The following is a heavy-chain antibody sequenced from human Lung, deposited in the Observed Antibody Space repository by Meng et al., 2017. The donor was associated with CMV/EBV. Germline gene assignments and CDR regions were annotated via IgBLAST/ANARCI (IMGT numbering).Heavy chain of an antibody. D-gene: IGHD5-18*01. V-gene: IGHV5-51*01. J-gene: IGHJ6*03. CDR2: IYPGDSDT. CDR3: ARQDSYTNYYFAL. Sequence: GEXXKISCKGSGYSFTTHWIGWVRQMPGKGLEWMGVIYPGDSDTTYSPSFQGRVTISADKSITTAYLQLRSLKASDTAVYYCARQDSYTNYYFALWG. CDR1: GYSFTTHW.